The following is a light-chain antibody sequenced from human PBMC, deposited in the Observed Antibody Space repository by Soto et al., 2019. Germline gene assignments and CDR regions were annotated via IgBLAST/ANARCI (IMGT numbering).Light chain of an antibody. V-gene: IGLV2-14*03. CDR2: DVS. Sequence: QSALTQPASVSGSRGQSITISCTGTSSDVGAYNFVSWYQQDPGKVPKLMIFDVSSRPSGVSDRFSGSKSGNTASLTISGPQAEDEGDYYCSSYTSSSTHIFGSGTKVTVL. CDR1: SSDVGAYNF. J-gene: IGLJ1*01. CDR3: SSYTSSSTHI.